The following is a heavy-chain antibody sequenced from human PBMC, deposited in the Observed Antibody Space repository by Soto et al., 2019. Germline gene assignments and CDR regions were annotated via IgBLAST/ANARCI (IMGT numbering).Heavy chain of an antibody. CDR1: GYTFTGYY. D-gene: IGHD3-3*01. V-gene: IGHV1-2*02. CDR2: INPYSGDT. Sequence: GASVKVSCKASGYTFTGYYMHWVRQAPGQGLEWMGWINPYSGDTNYAQKLQGRVTMTRDTSTSTAYMELRSLRSDDTAVYYCARKGRFLEWSIPTLREDYWGQEPWSPSPQ. J-gene: IGHJ4*01. CDR3: ARKGRFLEWSIPTLREDY.